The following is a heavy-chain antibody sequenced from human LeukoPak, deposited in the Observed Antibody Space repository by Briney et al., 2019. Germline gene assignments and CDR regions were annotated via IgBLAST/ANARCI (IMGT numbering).Heavy chain of an antibody. CDR1: GYSFVLYG. CDR2: ISTYNGNT. CDR3: ARSGPISLRF. Sequence: ASVKVSCKASGYSFVLYGISWVRQAPGQGPEWMGWISTYNGNTKYAQKFQGRVTLTWTTSISTAYMELSSLKSEDTAVYFCARSGPISLRFWGQGTLVTVSS. V-gene: IGHV1-18*01. J-gene: IGHJ4*02. D-gene: IGHD2/OR15-2a*01.